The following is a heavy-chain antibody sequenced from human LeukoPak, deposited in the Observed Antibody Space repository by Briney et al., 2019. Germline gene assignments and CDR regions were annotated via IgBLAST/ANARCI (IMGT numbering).Heavy chain of an antibody. D-gene: IGHD6-13*01. CDR3: ARYIAAAGTDVNWFDP. CDR2: ISYSGRT. J-gene: IGHJ5*02. V-gene: IGHV4-39*01. Sequence: SETLSLTCTVSDGSISSNSYYWGWIRQPPGKGLEWIGSISYSGRTYYNPSLESRVTISVDASKNQFSLKLTSVTAADTAVYYCARYIAAAGTDVNWFDPWGQGTLVTVSS. CDR1: DGSISSNSYY.